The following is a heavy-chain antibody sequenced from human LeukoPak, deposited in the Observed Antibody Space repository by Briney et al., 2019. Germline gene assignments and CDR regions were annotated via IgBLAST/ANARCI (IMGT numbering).Heavy chain of an antibody. V-gene: IGHV4-61*02. CDR2: IYTSGST. D-gene: IGHD3-22*01. CDR1: GGSISSGSYY. J-gene: IGHJ4*02. CDR3: AGRTYYYDSSGSDY. Sequence: SETLSLTCTVSGGSISSGSYYWSWIRQPAGKGLEWIGRIYTSGSTNYNPSLKSRGTISVDTSKNQFSLNLTAGTAADTAVYYCAGRTYYYDSSGSDYWGQGTLVTVSP.